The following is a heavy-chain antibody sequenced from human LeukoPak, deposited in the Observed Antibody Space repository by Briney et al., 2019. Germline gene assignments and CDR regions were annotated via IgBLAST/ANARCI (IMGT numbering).Heavy chain of an antibody. V-gene: IGHV3-21*01. Sequence: GGSLRLSCAASGFTFSNYGMHWVRQAPGKGLEWVSAISSNSLFKEYADSVKGRFTISRDNAKNSLYLQMNSLRAEDTAVYYCARSIAVTLPDYWGQGTLVTVSS. J-gene: IGHJ4*02. CDR1: GFTFSNYG. CDR2: ISSNSLFK. CDR3: ARSIAVTLPDY. D-gene: IGHD6-19*01.